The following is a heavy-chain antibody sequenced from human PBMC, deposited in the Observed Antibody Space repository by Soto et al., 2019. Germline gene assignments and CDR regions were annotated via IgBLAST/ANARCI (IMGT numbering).Heavy chain of an antibody. D-gene: IGHD2-15*01. CDR2: IIPIFGTT. Sequence: QVQLVQSGAEVKKPGSSVKVSCKASGGTFSSYAISWVRQAPGQGLEWMGGIIPIFGTTNYAQKFQGRVTITTAESTSTAYMELSSLRSEDTAMYYCARVVTVVMSFHYWSFDLWGRGTLVTVSS. CDR1: GGTFSSYA. V-gene: IGHV1-69*05. CDR3: ARVVTVVMSFHYWSFDL. J-gene: IGHJ2*01.